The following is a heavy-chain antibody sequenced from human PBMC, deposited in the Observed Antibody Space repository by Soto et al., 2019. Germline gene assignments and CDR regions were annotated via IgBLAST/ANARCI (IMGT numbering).Heavy chain of an antibody. V-gene: IGHV3-7*01. CDR1: GFTFSSYW. CDR2: IKQDGSEK. CDR3: ARATYGRYCSSTSFYNSFDS. D-gene: IGHD2-2*02. J-gene: IGHJ4*02. Sequence: GGSLRLSCAASGFTFSSYWMSWVRQAPGKGLEWEANIKQDGSEKYYVDSVKGRFTIPRDNAKNSLYQQMNSLRAEDTGVYYCARATYGRYCSSTSFYNSFDSWGQGTLVTVSS.